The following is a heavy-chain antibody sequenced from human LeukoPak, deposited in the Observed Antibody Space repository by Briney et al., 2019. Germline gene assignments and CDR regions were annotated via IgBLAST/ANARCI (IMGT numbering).Heavy chain of an antibody. CDR3: AKDRLEWELTYYFDY. J-gene: IGHJ4*02. V-gene: IGHV3-30*18. Sequence: PGGSLRLSCAASGFTFSSYGMHWVRQAPGKGLEWVAVISYDGSNKYYADSVKGRFTISRDNSKNTLYLQMNSLRAEDTAVYYCAKDRLEWELTYYFDYWGQGTLVTVSS. D-gene: IGHD1-26*01. CDR2: ISYDGSNK. CDR1: GFTFSSYG.